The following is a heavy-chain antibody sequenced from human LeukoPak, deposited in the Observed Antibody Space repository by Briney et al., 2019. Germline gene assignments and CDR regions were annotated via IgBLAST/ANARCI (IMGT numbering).Heavy chain of an antibody. Sequence: GSLRLSCAASGFSVGSNYMSWVRQPPGKGLEWIGSISYSGSTHYNPYLKSRVTVSRDTSKNQFSLKLSSVTAADTAVYYCAIINGGIWGQGILVTVSS. V-gene: IGHV4-39*07. J-gene: IGHJ4*02. CDR2: ISYSGST. CDR3: AIINGGI. CDR1: GFSVGSNY. D-gene: IGHD3-3*02.